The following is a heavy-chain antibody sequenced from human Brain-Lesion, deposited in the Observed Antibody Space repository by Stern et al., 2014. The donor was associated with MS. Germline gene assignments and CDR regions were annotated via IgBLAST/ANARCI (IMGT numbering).Heavy chain of an antibody. CDR3: ARGRVVPGFQYYATDV. D-gene: IGHD2-2*01. Sequence: VQLVESGPGLVKPSQTLSLSCTVSGGSISSGGYYWSWIRQPAGKGLEWIGRIFNSGSTSYNPSLKSRVTISIDPAQNQLSLRLNSMTAADTAVYYCARGRVVPGFQYYATDVWGQGTTVIVSS. CDR1: GGSISSGGYY. CDR2: IFNSGST. V-gene: IGHV4-61*02. J-gene: IGHJ6*02.